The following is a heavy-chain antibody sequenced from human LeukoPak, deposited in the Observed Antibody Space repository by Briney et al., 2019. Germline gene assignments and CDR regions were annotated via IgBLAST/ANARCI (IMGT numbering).Heavy chain of an antibody. J-gene: IGHJ5*02. CDR2: ISYDGSNK. CDR1: GFTFSSYG. D-gene: IGHD6-13*01. V-gene: IGHV3-30*18. CDR3: AKEEGSSWYGYNWFDP. Sequence: PGGSLRLSCAASGFTFSSYGMHWVRQAPGKGLEWVAVISYDGSNKYYADSVKGRFTISRDNSKNTLYLQMNSLRAEDTAVYYCAKEEGSSWYGYNWFDPWGQGTLVTVSS.